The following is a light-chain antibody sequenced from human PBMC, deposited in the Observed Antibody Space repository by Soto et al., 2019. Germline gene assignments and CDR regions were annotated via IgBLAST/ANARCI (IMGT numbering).Light chain of an antibody. J-gene: IGKJ1*01. Sequence: VFTQSPGTVSLNPGERATLSCRASQSVSNNYLAWYQQKPGQAPRLLIYGASNRATGIPDRFSGSGSGTDFTLTISRLEPEDFAVYYCQQYGSSGTFAQGAKVDI. V-gene: IGKV3-20*01. CDR2: GAS. CDR3: QQYGSSGT. CDR1: QSVSNNY.